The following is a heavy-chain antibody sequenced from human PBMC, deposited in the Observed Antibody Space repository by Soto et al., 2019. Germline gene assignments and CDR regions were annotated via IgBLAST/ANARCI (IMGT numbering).Heavy chain of an antibody. CDR3: AREPLEMDV. J-gene: IGHJ6*02. Sequence: EXLKISCKVSGYXCTSYFVSWVRQMPGKGLELMGMIDPSYSYTNYSPSFQGHLTSSADKSSSTAYLQWSSMKASDTAMYYCAREPLEMDVWGQGTTGTVSS. CDR1: GYXCTSYF. D-gene: IGHD3-3*02. CDR2: IDPSYSYT. V-gene: IGHV5-10-1*01.